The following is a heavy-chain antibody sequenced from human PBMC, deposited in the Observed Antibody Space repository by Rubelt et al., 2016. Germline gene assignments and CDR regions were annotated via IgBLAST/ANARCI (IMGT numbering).Heavy chain of an antibody. J-gene: IGHJ4*02. Sequence: QVQLVQSGAEVKKPGASVKVSCKAFGYTSTSYAMHWVRQAPGQRLEWMGWIDADSDNTRYSQKLQGRVTITRDTSPNTAYMELSSLRSEDTAVYYCARGGSAIFDYWGQGTLVTVSS. D-gene: IGHD3-16*01. V-gene: IGHV1-3*01. CDR3: ARGGSAIFDY. CDR1: GYTSTSYA. CDR2: IDADSDNT.